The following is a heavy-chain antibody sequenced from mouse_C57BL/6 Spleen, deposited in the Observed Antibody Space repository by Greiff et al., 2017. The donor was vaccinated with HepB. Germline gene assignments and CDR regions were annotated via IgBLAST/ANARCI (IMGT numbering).Heavy chain of an antibody. Sequence: LVESGAELARPGASVKLSCKASGYTFTSYGISWVKQRTGQGLEWIGEIYPRSGNTYYNEKFKGKATLTADKSSSTAYMELRSLTSEDSAVYFCARYDYDRGGFDYWGQGTTLTVSS. V-gene: IGHV1-81*01. D-gene: IGHD2-4*01. CDR2: IYPRSGNT. CDR1: GYTFTSYG. CDR3: ARYDYDRGGFDY. J-gene: IGHJ2*01.